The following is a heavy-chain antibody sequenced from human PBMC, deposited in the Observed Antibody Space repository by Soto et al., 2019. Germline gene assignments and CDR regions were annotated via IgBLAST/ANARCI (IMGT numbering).Heavy chain of an antibody. J-gene: IGHJ4*02. CDR2: INQDGSES. V-gene: IGHV3-7*01. CDR3: ARPARECSSPGCAN. Sequence: EVQLVESGGGLVQPGGSLRLSCVGSGLTFSSYWMSWVRQAPGKGLEWVANINQDGSESYYVDSVKGRFTISRDNAKNSLYLQMTSLRAEDTAVYYCARPARECSSPGCANWGQGTLVTVSS. D-gene: IGHD2-2*01. CDR1: GLTFSSYW.